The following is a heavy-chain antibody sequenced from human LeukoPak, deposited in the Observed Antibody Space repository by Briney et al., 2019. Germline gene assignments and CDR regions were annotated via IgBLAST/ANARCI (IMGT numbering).Heavy chain of an antibody. CDR1: GFTFSSYS. J-gene: IGHJ6*02. V-gene: IGHV3-48*04. D-gene: IGHD3-10*01. CDR2: ISSSSSTI. Sequence: GGSLRLSCAASGFTFSSYSMNWVRQAPGKGLEWVSYISSSSSTIYYADSVKGRFTISRDNAKNSLYLQMNSLRAEDTAVYYCARDVATSITTKGGPDLYYYYGMDVWGQGTTVTVSS. CDR3: ARDVATSITTKGGPDLYYYYGMDV.